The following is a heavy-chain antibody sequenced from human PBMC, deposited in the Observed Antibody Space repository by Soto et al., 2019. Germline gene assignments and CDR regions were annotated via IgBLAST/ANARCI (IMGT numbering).Heavy chain of an antibody. CDR2: IWYDGSNK. CDR1: GFTFSSYG. Sequence: GGSLRLSCAASGFTFSSYGMHWVRQAPGKGLEWVAVIWYDGSNKYYADSVKGRFTISRDNSKNTLYLQMNSLRAEDTAVYYCARTYSGYDLNWFDPWGQGTLVTVSS. V-gene: IGHV3-33*01. CDR3: ARTYSGYDLNWFDP. D-gene: IGHD5-12*01. J-gene: IGHJ5*02.